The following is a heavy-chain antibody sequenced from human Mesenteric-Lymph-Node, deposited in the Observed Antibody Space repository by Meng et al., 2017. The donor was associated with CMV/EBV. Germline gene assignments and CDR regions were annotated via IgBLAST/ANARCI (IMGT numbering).Heavy chain of an antibody. D-gene: IGHD2-21*01. V-gene: IGHV3-30*02. J-gene: IGHJ6*02. CDR3: AKVAIVDTALGDV. Sequence: LSLTCAASRSTFSNYGMHWVRQAPGKGLEWVAFIRYDGTTKYYADSVKGRFTISRDNSNKTLYLQMNSLRAEDTAVYYCAKVAIVDTALGDVWGQGTTVTVSS. CDR2: IRYDGTTK. CDR1: RSTFSNYG.